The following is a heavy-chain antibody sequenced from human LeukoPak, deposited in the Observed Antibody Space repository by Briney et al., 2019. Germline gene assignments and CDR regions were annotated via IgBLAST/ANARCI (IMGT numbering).Heavy chain of an antibody. Sequence: GGTLRLSCVASGFTFSDYTMHWVRQAPGKGLEYVSAISSYGDNTYYANSVKGRFTISRDNSKNTLYLQMGSLRADDMAVYYCARATNSYGGNSDYWGQGTLVT. J-gene: IGHJ4*02. D-gene: IGHD4-23*01. V-gene: IGHV3-64*01. CDR1: GFTFSDYT. CDR3: ARATNSYGGNSDY. CDR2: ISSYGDNT.